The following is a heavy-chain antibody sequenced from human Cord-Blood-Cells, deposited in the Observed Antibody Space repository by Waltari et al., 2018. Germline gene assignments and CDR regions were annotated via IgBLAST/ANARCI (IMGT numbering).Heavy chain of an antibody. J-gene: IGHJ4*02. CDR2: IYYIGST. CDR1: GCSISRSSSH. Sequence: QLQLQESGPGLVKPSETRSLTCTVSGCSISRSSSHLGCIRQPPGKGLEWIGGIYYIGSTYYNPSLKSRVTISVDTSKNQFSLKLSSVTAADTAVYYCARSANDFWSGYYFDYWGQGTLVTVSS. D-gene: IGHD3-3*01. V-gene: IGHV4-39*01. CDR3: ARSANDFWSGYYFDY.